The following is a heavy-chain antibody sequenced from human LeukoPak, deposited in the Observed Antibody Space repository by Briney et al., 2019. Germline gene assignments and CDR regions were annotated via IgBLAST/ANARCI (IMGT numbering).Heavy chain of an antibody. CDR1: GFTFSIYW. CDR3: ARPLYTAAYDL. V-gene: IGHV3-7*01. CDR2: MKGDGSEK. D-gene: IGHD3-16*01. J-gene: IGHJ3*01. Sequence: GGSLRLSCAASGFTFSIYWMTWVRQAPGKGLEWVANMKGDGSEKHYEDSVKGRFTISRDNAKNSLYLQMNSLRAEDTAVYYCARPLYTAAYDLWGQGTMVTVSS.